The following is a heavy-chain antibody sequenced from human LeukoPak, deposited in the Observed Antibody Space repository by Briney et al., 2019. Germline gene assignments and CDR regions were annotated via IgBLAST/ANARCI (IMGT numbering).Heavy chain of an antibody. CDR3: ARGTYYYGSGSENWFDP. V-gene: IGHV3-20*04. D-gene: IGHD3-10*01. CDR2: INWNGGST. Sequence: GGSLRLSCAASGFTFDDYGMSWVRQAPGKGLEWVSGINWNGGSTGYADSVKGRFTISRDNAKNSLYLQMNSLRAEDTALYYCARGTYYYGSGSENWFDPWGQGTLVTVSS. CDR1: GFTFDDYG. J-gene: IGHJ5*02.